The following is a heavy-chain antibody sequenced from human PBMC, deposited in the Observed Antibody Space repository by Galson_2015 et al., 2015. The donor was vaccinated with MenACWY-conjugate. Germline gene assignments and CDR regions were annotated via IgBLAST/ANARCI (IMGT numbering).Heavy chain of an antibody. CDR1: GFTLSSSA. CDR2: IGGSDDNT. J-gene: IGHJ6*02. V-gene: IGHV3-23*01. CDR3: VKGWFAMDV. D-gene: IGHD3-10*01. Sequence: SLRLSCAASGFTLSSSAMNWVRQAPGKGLEWVSTIGGSDDNTYYPDSERGRFTISRDTSKSTLDLQMNSLRAEDTAVYYCVKGWFAMDVWGQGTTVTVSS.